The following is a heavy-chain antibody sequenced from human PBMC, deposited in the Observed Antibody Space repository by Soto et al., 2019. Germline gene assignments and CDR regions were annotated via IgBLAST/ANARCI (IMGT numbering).Heavy chain of an antibody. D-gene: IGHD3-10*01. J-gene: IGHJ2*01. Sequence: SETLSLTCAVSGGSISSGGYSWSWIRQPPGKGLEWIGYIYHSRSNSHNIQYADSVKGRFTVSRDNAKNSVYLQMNSLREEDTAVYYRARAASYGIFDLWGRGTLVTVSS. V-gene: IGHV4-30-2*01. CDR3: ARAASYGIFDL. CDR1: GGSISSGGYS. CDR2: IYHSRSNSH.